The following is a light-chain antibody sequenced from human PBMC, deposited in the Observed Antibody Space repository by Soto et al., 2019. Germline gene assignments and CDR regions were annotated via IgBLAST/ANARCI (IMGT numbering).Light chain of an antibody. CDR2: GAS. Sequence: EVVMTQSPATLSVSPGESATLSCRASHSVSSSLAWYQQKPGQTPRLLIYGASTRDTGVPARFSGSGSGTDFTLTLSSLEPEDFAVYYCQQRAGSSTFGQGTRLEIK. J-gene: IGKJ5*01. CDR1: HSVSSS. CDR3: QQRAGSST. V-gene: IGKV3-15*01.